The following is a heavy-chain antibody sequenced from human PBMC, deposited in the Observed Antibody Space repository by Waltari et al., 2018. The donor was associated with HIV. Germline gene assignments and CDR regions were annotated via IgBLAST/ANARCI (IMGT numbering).Heavy chain of an antibody. V-gene: IGHV4-61*02. J-gene: IGHJ5*02. CDR3: ARGECGVDCPKHNWFDP. CDR2: VYSNGNA. D-gene: IGHD2-21*02. Sequence: QVQLQESGPGLVKPSQTLSLTCTVSGGPISSGSYSWTWIRQPAGKGLEWIGRVYSNGNANYNPSLSSRVAISIDTSKNQFSLHLSSVTAADTAVYYCARGECGVDCPKHNWFDPWGQGSLVTVSS. CDR1: GGPISSGSYS.